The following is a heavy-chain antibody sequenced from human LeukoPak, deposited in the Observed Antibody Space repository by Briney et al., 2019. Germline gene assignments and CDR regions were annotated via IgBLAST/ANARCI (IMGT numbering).Heavy chain of an antibody. Sequence: GGSLRLSCAASGFIFSNYAMSWVRQAPGKGLEWVSGFSGSGDRTYYADSVKGRFTISRDNSKNTLYQQMNNLRAGDTAVYYCARRGSYYPFDYWGQGTLVTVSS. V-gene: IGHV3-23*01. CDR1: GFIFSNYA. D-gene: IGHD1-26*01. CDR3: ARRGSYYPFDY. J-gene: IGHJ4*02. CDR2: FSGSGDRT.